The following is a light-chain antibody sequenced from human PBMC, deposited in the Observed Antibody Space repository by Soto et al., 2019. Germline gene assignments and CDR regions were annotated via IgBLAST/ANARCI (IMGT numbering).Light chain of an antibody. CDR3: QQYGSSQT. J-gene: IGKJ1*01. Sequence: VLTQSPDTLSLSPGEGATLSCRASQSLSSNFLAWYQQRPGQAPRPLIYAASSRATGIPDRFSGSGSGTDFTLTISRLEPEDFAVYYCQQYGSSQTFGQGTKVDIK. CDR1: QSLSSNF. CDR2: AAS. V-gene: IGKV3-20*01.